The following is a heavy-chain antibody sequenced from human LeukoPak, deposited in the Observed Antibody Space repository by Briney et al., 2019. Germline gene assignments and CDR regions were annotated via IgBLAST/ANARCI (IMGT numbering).Heavy chain of an antibody. D-gene: IGHD1-26*01. V-gene: IGHV5-51*01. Sequence: GESLKISCKGSGYSFTNFWIGWVRQMPGKGLEWMGIIHPGDSDTRYSPSFQGQVTISADKSISTAYLQWNSLKASDTAMYYCARRSGSYFDYWGQGTRVTVSS. CDR3: ARRSGSYFDY. J-gene: IGHJ4*02. CDR1: GYSFTNFW. CDR2: IHPGDSDT.